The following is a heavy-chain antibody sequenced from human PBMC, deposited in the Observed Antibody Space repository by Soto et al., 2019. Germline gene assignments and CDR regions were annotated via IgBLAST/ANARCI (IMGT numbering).Heavy chain of an antibody. CDR2: ISAHHGDT. Sequence: QVRLVQSGSEVKKPGASVKVSCKASGYTFTSYGFSWVRQAPGQGLEWVGWISAHHGDTNYAQKFQGRVTMTTDTSTSTAYMELRSLSSDDTAVYYCARDTMVTSNWFDTWGQGTLVTVSS. J-gene: IGHJ5*02. V-gene: IGHV1-18*01. D-gene: IGHD4-17*01. CDR1: GYTFTSYG. CDR3: ARDTMVTSNWFDT.